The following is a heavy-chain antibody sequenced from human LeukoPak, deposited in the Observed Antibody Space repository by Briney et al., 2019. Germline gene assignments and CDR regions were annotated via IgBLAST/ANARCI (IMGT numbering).Heavy chain of an antibody. D-gene: IGHD3-22*01. Sequence: SETLSLTCTVSGGSVSSGSYYWSWIRQPPGKGLEWIGYIYYSGSTNYNPSLKSRVAISVDTSKNQFSLKLSSVTAADTAVYYCARMNYYDSSGYNYWGQGTLVTVSS. J-gene: IGHJ4*02. CDR3: ARMNYYDSSGYNY. CDR1: GGSVSSGSYY. V-gene: IGHV4-61*01. CDR2: IYYSGST.